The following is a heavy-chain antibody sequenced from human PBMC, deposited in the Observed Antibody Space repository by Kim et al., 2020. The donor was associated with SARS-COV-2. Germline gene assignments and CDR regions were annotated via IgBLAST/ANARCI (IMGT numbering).Heavy chain of an antibody. CDR3: ARDANYDFWSGYTGPGFDP. D-gene: IGHD3-3*01. CDR1: GGSISSYY. V-gene: IGHV4-59*01. J-gene: IGHJ5*02. CDR2: IYYSGST. Sequence: SETLSLTCTVSGGSISSYYWSWIRQPPGKGLEWIGYIYYSGSTNYNPSLKSRVTISVDTSKNQFSLKLSSVTAADTAVYYCARDANYDFWSGYTGPGFDPWVQGTLVTVSS.